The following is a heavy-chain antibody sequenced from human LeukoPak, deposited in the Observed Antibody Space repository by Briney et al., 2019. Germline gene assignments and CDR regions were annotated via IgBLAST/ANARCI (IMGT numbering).Heavy chain of an antibody. CDR1: GGSISDYY. V-gene: IGHV4-59*01. CDR3: ARVDFWSGYYDY. J-gene: IGHJ4*02. D-gene: IGHD3-3*01. Sequence: SETLSLTCTVSGGSISDYYWSWIRQPPGKGLEWIGYIYYSGSTNYNPSLKSRVTISVDTSSNQFSLKLSSVTAADTAVYYCARVDFWSGYYDYWGQGTLVTVSS. CDR2: IYYSGST.